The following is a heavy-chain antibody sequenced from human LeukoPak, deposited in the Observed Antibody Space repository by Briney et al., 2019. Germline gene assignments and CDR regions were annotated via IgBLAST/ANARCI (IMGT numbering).Heavy chain of an antibody. J-gene: IGHJ4*02. Sequence: GGSLRLSCAASRFTLSTYWMSWVRQAPGKGLEWVAHIKQDCSQEYYVDSVKGRFTISRDSAKNSLYLQMNSLRAEDTAVDYCAKVHPSWYGGQGTLVTVSS. D-gene: IGHD6-13*01. CDR3: AKVHPSWY. V-gene: IGHV3-7*03. CDR1: RFTLSTYW. CDR2: IKQDCSQE.